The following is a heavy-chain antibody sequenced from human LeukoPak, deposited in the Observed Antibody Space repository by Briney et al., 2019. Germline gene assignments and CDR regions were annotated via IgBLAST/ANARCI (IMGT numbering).Heavy chain of an antibody. J-gene: IGHJ4*02. D-gene: IGHD5-18*01. CDR1: GYSVSSDYY. Sequence: SESLSLTCTVSGYSVSSDYYWGWLRAPRGGGVWVLGIIYHSGSTYYNPSLKSRVTISVDTSKNQFSLKLSSVTAADTAVYYCARGDTAMATLYPYYFDYWGQGTLVTVSS. CDR2: IYHSGST. CDR3: ARGDTAMATLYPYYFDY. V-gene: IGHV4-38-2*02.